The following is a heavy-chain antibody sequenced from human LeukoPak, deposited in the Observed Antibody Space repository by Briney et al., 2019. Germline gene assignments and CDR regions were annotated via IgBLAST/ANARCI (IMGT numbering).Heavy chain of an antibody. V-gene: IGHV3-7*01. Sequence: GGSLRLSCAASGFTFSSYWMSWVRQAPGKGLEWVANIKQDGSEKYYVDSVKDRFTISRDNAKNSLYLQMNSLRAEDTAVYYCARVHYDSSGYYEGRSFWFDPWGQGTLVTVSS. CDR2: IKQDGSEK. J-gene: IGHJ5*02. CDR1: GFTFSSYW. CDR3: ARVHYDSSGYYEGRSFWFDP. D-gene: IGHD3-22*01.